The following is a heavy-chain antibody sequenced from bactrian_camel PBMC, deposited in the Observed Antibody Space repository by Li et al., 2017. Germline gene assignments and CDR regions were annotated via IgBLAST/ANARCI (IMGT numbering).Heavy chain of an antibody. V-gene: IGHV3S40*01. CDR2: INGGGST. J-gene: IGHJ4*01. CDR3: AKDLFLDDRAPKVFGS. CDR1: GFTFSTYD. Sequence: VQLVESGGGSVQAGGSLKLSCVASGFTFSTYDMSWVRQAPGKGLEWVSSINGGGSTYYADSVKGRFTISRDNGKNTLFLQLNSLKTEDTAMYYCAKDLFLDDRAPKVFGSWGQGTQVTVS. D-gene: IGHD2*01.